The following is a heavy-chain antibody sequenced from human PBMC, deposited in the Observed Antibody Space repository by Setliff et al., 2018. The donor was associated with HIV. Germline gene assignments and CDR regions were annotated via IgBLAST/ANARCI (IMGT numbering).Heavy chain of an antibody. V-gene: IGHV1-2*02. CDR3: DSLYLQMNSLRAEDTAIYYCARGQQQDTWYYYLDV. D-gene: IGHD3-22*01. J-gene: IGHJ6*03. CDR1: GYTFSDYY. Sequence: ASVKVSCKSSGYTFSDYYIHWVRQAPGQGLERMGWINADSGHTNYAEKFLGRVTMTRNTSFSTVYADSVKGRFTVSRDNAKDSLYLQMNSLRAEDTAIYYCARGQQQDTWYYYLDVWGKGTTVTVSS. CDR2: INADSGHT.